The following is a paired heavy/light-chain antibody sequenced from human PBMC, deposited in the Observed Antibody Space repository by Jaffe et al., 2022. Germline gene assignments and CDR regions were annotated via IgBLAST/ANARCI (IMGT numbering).Heavy chain of an antibody. CDR2: IGPDGSHM. CDR3: SRDIAYSSFDY. Sequence: EVQVVESGGGLVKPGGFLRLSCAASGFTFSSHTMNWVRQAPGKGLEWVSSIGPDGSHMFYVDSVKGRFTISRDNAKNSLYLQMNSLRAEDTAVYYCSRDIAYSSFDYWGQGTLVTVSS. J-gene: IGHJ4*02. V-gene: IGHV3-21*01. D-gene: IGHD3-22*01. CDR1: GFTFSSHT.
Light chain of an antibody. CDR3: QHLHSYPLS. Sequence: DIQLTQSPSFLSASVGDRVTITCRASQGVSSHLAWYQQKPGKAPNLLIYTASTLQSGVSSRFSGSGSGTEFTLTISSLQPEDIATYYCQHLHSYPLSFGGGTKVEIK. CDR1: QGVSSH. V-gene: IGKV1-9*01. J-gene: IGKJ4*01. CDR2: TAS.